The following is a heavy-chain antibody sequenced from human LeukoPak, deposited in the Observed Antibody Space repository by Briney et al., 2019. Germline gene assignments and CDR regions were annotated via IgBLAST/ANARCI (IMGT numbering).Heavy chain of an antibody. D-gene: IGHD2-15*01. V-gene: IGHV3-23*01. CDR2: ISGSGGST. Sequence: PGGSLRLSCAASGFTFSSYAMSWVRQAPGKGLEWVSAISGSGGSTYYADSVKGRFTISRDNSKNTLYLQMNSLRAEDTAVYYCANMRAYCSGGSCSNDYWGQGTLDTVSS. CDR1: GFTFSSYA. CDR3: ANMRAYCSGGSCSNDY. J-gene: IGHJ4*02.